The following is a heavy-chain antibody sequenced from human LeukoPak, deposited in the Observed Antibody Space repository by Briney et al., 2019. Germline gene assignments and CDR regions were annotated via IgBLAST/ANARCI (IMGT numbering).Heavy chain of an antibody. J-gene: IGHJ4*02. CDR3: AXXRCDSTTCYYDY. Sequence: SETLSLTCTISGDSINYNYWSWIRQPPGKGLECIGYIYNTGTTNYNPSLKSRVTISVDTSKNQFSLKLSSVTAADTALYYCAXXRCDSTTCYYDYWGQGTLVTVSS. V-gene: IGHV4-59*03. CDR2: IYNTGTT. D-gene: IGHD2-2*01. CDR1: GDSINYNY.